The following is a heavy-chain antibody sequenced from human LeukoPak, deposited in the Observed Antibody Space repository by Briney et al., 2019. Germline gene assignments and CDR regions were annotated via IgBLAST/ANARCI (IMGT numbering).Heavy chain of an antibody. J-gene: IGHJ4*02. CDR2: ISSSSSYI. V-gene: IGHV3-21*01. Sequence: GGSLRLSCAASGFTFSSYSMNWVRQAPGKGLEWVSSISSSSSYIYYADSVKGRFTISRDNAKNSQYLQMNSLRAEDTAVYYCARDLSVGSKPDLGFDYWGQGTLVTVSS. D-gene: IGHD1-26*01. CDR3: ARDLSVGSKPDLGFDY. CDR1: GFTFSSYS.